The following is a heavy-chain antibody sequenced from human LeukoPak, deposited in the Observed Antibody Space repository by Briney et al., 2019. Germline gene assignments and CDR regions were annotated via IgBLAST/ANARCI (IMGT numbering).Heavy chain of an antibody. J-gene: IGHJ3*02. CDR3: AKTRITMIVVVTGDAFDI. V-gene: IGHV3-23*01. CDR1: GFTFSSYA. D-gene: IGHD3-22*01. Sequence: PGGSLRLSCAASGFTFSSYAMSWVRQAPGKGLEWVSAISGSGGSTYYADSVKGRFTISRDNSKNTLYLQMNSLRAEDTAVYYCAKTRITMIVVVTGDAFDIWGQGTMVTVSS. CDR2: ISGSGGST.